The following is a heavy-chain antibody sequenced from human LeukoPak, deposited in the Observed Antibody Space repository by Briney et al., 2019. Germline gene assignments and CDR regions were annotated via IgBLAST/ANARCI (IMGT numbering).Heavy chain of an antibody. Sequence: PSETLSLTCTVSGDSISSSSYYWGWIRQHPGKGLEWIGSIYYSGSTYYNPSLKSRVTISVDTSKNQFSLKLSSVTAADTAVYYCAREDSSGYYDYWGQGTLVTVSS. V-gene: IGHV4-39*07. CDR3: AREDSSGYYDY. D-gene: IGHD3-22*01. CDR1: GDSISSSSYY. CDR2: IYYSGST. J-gene: IGHJ4*02.